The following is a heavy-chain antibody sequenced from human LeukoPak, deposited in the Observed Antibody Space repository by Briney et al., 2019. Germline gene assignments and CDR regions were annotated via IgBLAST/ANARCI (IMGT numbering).Heavy chain of an antibody. D-gene: IGHD5-18*01. Sequence: PGESLQISCQGSGYSFTSYWIGWGRQLPGKGREWMGIIYPGDSDTIYSPSFQGQVTISADKSISTAYLQWSSLKASDTAMYYCATRGGYSYSDAFDIWGQGTMVTVSS. CDR1: GYSFTSYW. V-gene: IGHV5-51*01. CDR2: IYPGDSDT. CDR3: ATRGGYSYSDAFDI. J-gene: IGHJ3*02.